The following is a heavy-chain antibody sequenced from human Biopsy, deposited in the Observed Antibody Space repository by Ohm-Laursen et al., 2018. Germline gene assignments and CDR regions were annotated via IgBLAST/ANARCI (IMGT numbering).Heavy chain of an antibody. J-gene: IGHJ6*02. CDR1: GGSISSDY. CDR2: IYYSGST. V-gene: IGHV4-59*01. CDR3: ARATNSTGWPYYYFYGMDV. D-gene: IGHD2/OR15-2a*01. Sequence: GTLSLTCTASGGSISSDYWSWIRQTPGKGLEWIGYIYYSGSTNYNPSLKSRVTISVDTSKNQFSLRLNAVTAADTAVYYCARATNSTGWPYYYFYGMDVWGQGTTVTVSS.